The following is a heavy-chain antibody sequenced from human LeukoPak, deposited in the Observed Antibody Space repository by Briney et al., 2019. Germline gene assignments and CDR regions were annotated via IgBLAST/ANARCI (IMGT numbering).Heavy chain of an antibody. V-gene: IGHV3-48*02. CDR3: AREGGFDY. D-gene: IGHD3-16*01. CDR2: ISGSSSTI. Sequence: PGGSLRLSCGASGFSFSSNSMNWVRQAPGKGLEWVSYISGSSSTIYYADSVKGRFTISRDNAKNSLYLQMNSLTDEDTAVYYCAREGGFDYWGQGTLVTVSS. CDR1: GFSFSSNS. J-gene: IGHJ4*02.